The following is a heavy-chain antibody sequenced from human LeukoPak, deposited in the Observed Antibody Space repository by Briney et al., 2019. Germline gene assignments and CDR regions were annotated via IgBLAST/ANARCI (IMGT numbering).Heavy chain of an antibody. CDR2: INPNSGGT. J-gene: IGHJ5*02. V-gene: IGHV1-2*02. D-gene: IGHD2-2*02. Sequence: ASVKVSCKXSGYTFTGYYMHWVRQAPGQGLEWMGWINPNSGGTNYAQKFQGRVTMTRDTSISTAYMELSRLRSDDTAVYYCARAENIVVVPAAIFDPWGQGTLVTVSS. CDR3: ARAENIVVVPAAIFDP. CDR1: GYTFTGYY.